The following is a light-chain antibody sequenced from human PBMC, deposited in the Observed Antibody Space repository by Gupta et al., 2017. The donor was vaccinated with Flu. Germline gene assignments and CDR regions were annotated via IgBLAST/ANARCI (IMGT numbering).Light chain of an antibody. CDR1: QGVSSY. J-gene: IGKJ4*01. CDR3: QQRSSWPFT. V-gene: IGKV3-11*01. CDR2: DAS. Sequence: PATLSLSPGQRATLSCRASQGVSSYLAWFQQKPGQAPRLLIYDASDRATGIPARFSGSGSGTDFTLTISTLEPEDFAVYYCQQRSSWPFTFGGGTKVEIK.